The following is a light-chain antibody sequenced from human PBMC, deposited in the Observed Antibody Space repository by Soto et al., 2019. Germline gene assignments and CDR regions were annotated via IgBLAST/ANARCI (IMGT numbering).Light chain of an antibody. J-gene: IGKJ3*01. CDR2: AAS. V-gene: IGKV1-27*01. CDR3: YNNWTVSA. Sequence: DIQMTQSPTSLSASVGDRATITCQASQSIRNYVAWYQQKPGKAPKLLIYAASTLQSGVPSRFSGSGSGTDFTLTSLRPQAEDVATYPQYNNWTVSAFGPGTKVEIK. CDR1: QSIRNY.